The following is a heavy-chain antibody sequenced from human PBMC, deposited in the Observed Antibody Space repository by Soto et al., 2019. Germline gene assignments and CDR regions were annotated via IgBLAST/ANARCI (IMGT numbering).Heavy chain of an antibody. CDR2: IRDGGEST. CDR1: GFIFGNYM. D-gene: IGHD2-15*01. Sequence: EVQLLESGGGLVQPGESLRLSCAFSGFIFGNYMMTWVRQAPGKGLEWVSTIRDGGESTYYADSVKVRFTISRDNCKNTLYLQMDSLGVEDTAVYYCAPHVHCSGGSCHYDAFDIRGQVTMVTVSS. J-gene: IGHJ3*02. V-gene: IGHV3-23*01. CDR3: APHVHCSGGSCHYDAFDI.